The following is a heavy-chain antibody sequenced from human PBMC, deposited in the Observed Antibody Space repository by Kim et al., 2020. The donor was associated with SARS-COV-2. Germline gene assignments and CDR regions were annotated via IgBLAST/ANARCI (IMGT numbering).Heavy chain of an antibody. CDR3: ASDSGEDSSLDY. CDR1: GYTFTGYY. Sequence: ASVKVSCKASGYTFTGYYMHWVRQAPGQGLEWMGRINPNSGGTNYAQKFQGRVTMTRDTSISTAYMELSRLRSDDTAVYYCASDSGEDSSLDYWGQGTLVTVSS. CDR2: INPNSGGT. J-gene: IGHJ4*02. V-gene: IGHV1-2*06. D-gene: IGHD6-6*01.